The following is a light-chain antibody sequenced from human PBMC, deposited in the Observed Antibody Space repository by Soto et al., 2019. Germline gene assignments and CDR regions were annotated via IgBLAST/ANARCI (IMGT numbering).Light chain of an antibody. V-gene: IGLV1-51*01. CDR1: TSNIGNNF. CDR3: GTWDSSLSAVV. Sequence: QSVLTQPPSVSAAPGQKVTISCSGSTSNIGNNFVSWYQQFPGTAPKLLIYDDNKRPSGIPHRFSGSKSGTSATLGITGLQTGDEADYYCGTWDSSLSAVVFGGGTKLTVL. J-gene: IGLJ3*02. CDR2: DDN.